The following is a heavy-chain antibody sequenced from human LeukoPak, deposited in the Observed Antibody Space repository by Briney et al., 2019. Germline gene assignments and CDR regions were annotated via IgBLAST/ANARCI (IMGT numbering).Heavy chain of an antibody. Sequence: PSETLSLTGTVSGGSISSSWWNWIRQPAGKGLEWIGRVYTSGTTNYNPSLKSRVTVSIDTSRSQFSLKLTSVTAADTAVYYCARGGSTNGNNWLDPWGQGTLVTVSS. CDR2: VYTSGTT. CDR1: GGSISSSW. CDR3: ARGGSTNGNNWLDP. J-gene: IGHJ5*02. V-gene: IGHV4-4*07. D-gene: IGHD2-8*01.